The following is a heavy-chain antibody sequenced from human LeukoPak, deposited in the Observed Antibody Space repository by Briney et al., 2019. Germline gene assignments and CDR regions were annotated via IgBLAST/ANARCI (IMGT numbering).Heavy chain of an antibody. D-gene: IGHD1-26*01. CDR2: INHSGST. CDR1: GGSFSGYY. J-gene: IGHJ6*02. V-gene: IGHV4-34*01. Sequence: PSETLSLTCAVYGGSFSGYYWSWIRQPPGEGMEWSGEINHSGSTNYNPSLKSRVTISVDTSKNQFSLKLSSVTAADTAVYYCARGPLGWELLRSYYYGLDVWGQGTTVTVSS. CDR3: ARGPLGWELLRSYYYGLDV.